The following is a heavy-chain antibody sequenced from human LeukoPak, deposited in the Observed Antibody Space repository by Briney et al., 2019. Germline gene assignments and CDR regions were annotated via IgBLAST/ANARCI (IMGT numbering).Heavy chain of an antibody. CDR2: IWYDGSNK. D-gene: IGHD6-19*01. J-gene: IGHJ4*02. CDR3: ARDLFIVGYSSGWRGFDY. CDR1: GFTFSSYG. Sequence: PGGSLRLSCAASGFTFSSYGMHWVRQAPGKGLEWVAVIWYDGSNKYYADSVKGRFTISRDNSKNTLYPQMNSLRAEDTAVYYCARDLFIVGYSSGWRGFDYWGQGTLVTVSS. V-gene: IGHV3-33*01.